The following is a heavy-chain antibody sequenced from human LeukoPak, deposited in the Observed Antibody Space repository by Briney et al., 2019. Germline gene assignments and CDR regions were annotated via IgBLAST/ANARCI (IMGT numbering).Heavy chain of an antibody. Sequence: GGSLRLSCAASGFTFSSYAMSWVRQAPGKGLEWDSAISGSGGSTYYADSVKGRFTISRDNSKNTLYLQMNSLRAEDTAVYYCAKDQRCSSTSCYPIFVYWGQGTLVTVSS. J-gene: IGHJ4*02. CDR2: ISGSGGST. CDR3: AKDQRCSSTSCYPIFVY. CDR1: GFTFSSYA. V-gene: IGHV3-23*01. D-gene: IGHD2-2*01.